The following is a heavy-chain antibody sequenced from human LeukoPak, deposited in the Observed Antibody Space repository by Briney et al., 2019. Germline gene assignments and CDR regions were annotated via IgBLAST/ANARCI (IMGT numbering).Heavy chain of an antibody. V-gene: IGHV5-51*01. Sequence: KSGESLKISCKGSGYSFTSYWIGWVRQMPGKGLEWMGIVYPGDSDTRYSPSFQGQVTISADKSISTAYLQWSSLKASDTAMYYCARLAYTQIISRRYFDYWGQGTLVTVSS. J-gene: IGHJ4*02. CDR2: VYPGDSDT. CDR1: GYSFTSYW. CDR3: ARLAYTQIISRRYFDY. D-gene: IGHD2/OR15-2a*01.